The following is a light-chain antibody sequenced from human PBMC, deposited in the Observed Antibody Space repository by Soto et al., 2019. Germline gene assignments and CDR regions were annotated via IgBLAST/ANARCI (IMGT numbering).Light chain of an antibody. CDR3: LQYGRSLWT. J-gene: IGKJ1*01. Sequence: EIVLTQSPGTLSLSPGERATLSCRASQSVSSSYLAWYQQKPGQAPRLLMYGASSRATGIPDRFSGSGSGTDFTLTISRLEPEDFAVYYCLQYGRSLWTFGQGTKVEIK. CDR1: QSVSSSY. CDR2: GAS. V-gene: IGKV3-20*01.